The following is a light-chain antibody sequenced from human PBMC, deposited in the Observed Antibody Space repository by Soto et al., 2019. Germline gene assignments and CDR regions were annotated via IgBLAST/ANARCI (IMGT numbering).Light chain of an antibody. V-gene: IGLV2-23*02. CDR3: CSYAGSSTFYV. CDR2: EVS. Sequence: QSALTQPASLSGSPGQSITISCTGTSSDVGSYNLVSWYQQHPGKAPKLMIYEVSKRPSGVSNRFSGSKSGNTASLTISGLQAEDEADYYCCSYAGSSTFYVFGTGTKVTV. J-gene: IGLJ1*01. CDR1: SSDVGSYNL.